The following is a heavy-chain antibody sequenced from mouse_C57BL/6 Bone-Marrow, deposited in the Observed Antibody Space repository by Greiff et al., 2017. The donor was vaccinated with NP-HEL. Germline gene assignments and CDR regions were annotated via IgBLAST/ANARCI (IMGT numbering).Heavy chain of an antibody. CDR3: ARGDYYGSSPYYYAMDY. CDR1: GYSFTDYN. J-gene: IGHJ4*01. Sequence: EVKLQESGPELVKPGASVKISCKASGYSFTDYNMNWVKQSNGKSLEWIGVINPNYGTTSYNQKFKGKATLTVDQSSSTAYMPLNSLTSEDSAVYYCARGDYYGSSPYYYAMDYWGQGTSVTVSS. D-gene: IGHD1-1*01. CDR2: INPNYGTT. V-gene: IGHV1-39*01.